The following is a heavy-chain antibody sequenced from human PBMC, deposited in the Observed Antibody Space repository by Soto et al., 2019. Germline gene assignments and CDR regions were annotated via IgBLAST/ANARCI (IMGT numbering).Heavy chain of an antibody. CDR3: SRAVSSGSNFARHFDS. CDR1: GVSISSGDYY. J-gene: IGHJ4*01. Sequence: SETLSLTCTVSGVSISSGDYYWSWIRQTPGKGLEWIGYIYYSETTYYNPSLKSRVTISGDTSKNQFSLKLRSVTAADTAMFYCSRAVSSGSNFARHFDSWGQRNLVTVSS. V-gene: IGHV4-30-4*01. CDR2: IYYSETT. D-gene: IGHD3-22*01.